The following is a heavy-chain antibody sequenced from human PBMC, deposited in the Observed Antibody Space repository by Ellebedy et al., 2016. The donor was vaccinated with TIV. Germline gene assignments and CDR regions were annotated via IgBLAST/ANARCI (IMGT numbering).Heavy chain of an antibody. D-gene: IGHD3-3*01. CDR2: IYYSGST. CDR1: GGSISSYY. V-gene: IGHV4-59*01. J-gene: IGHJ6*02. Sequence: SETLSLTXTVSGGSISSYYWSWIRQPPGKGLEWIGYIYYSGSTNYNPSLKSRVTISVDTSKNQFSLKLSSVTAADTAVYYCARVNVFGTIFGVVTGMDVWGQGTTVTVSS. CDR3: ARVNVFGTIFGVVTGMDV.